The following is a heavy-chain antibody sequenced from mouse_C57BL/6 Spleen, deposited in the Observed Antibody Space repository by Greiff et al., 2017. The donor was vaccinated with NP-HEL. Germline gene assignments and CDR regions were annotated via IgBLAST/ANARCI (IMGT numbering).Heavy chain of an antibody. Sequence: QVQLKESGAELVRPGTSVKVSCKASGYAFTTYLIEWVKQRPGQGLEWIGVINPGSGGTNYNEKFKGKATLTADKSSSTAYMQLSSLTSEDSAVYFCARASSYAMDYWGQGTSVTVSS. CDR1: GYAFTTYL. J-gene: IGHJ4*01. CDR2: INPGSGGT. V-gene: IGHV1-54*01. CDR3: ARASSYAMDY.